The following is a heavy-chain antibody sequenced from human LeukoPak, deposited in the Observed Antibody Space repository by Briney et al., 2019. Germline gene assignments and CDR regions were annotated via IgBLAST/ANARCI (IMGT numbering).Heavy chain of an antibody. D-gene: IGHD3-16*01. J-gene: IGHJ4*02. V-gene: IGHV3-7*01. Sequence: GGSLRLSCATSRFTFSNYWMSWVRQAPGKGLEWVANIKQDGSDKYYLDSMKGRLTISRDNAKNSLYLQVNSLRVEDTAVYYCASLNYGQVWGSPHYYFDYWGQGILVTVSS. CDR2: IKQDGSDK. CDR1: RFTFSNYW. CDR3: ASLNYGQVWGSPHYYFDY.